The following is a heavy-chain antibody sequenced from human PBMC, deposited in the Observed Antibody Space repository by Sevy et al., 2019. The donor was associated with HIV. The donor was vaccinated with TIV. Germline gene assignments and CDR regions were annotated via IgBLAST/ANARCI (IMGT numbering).Heavy chain of an antibody. J-gene: IGHJ3*01. V-gene: IGHV3-23*01. D-gene: IGHD2-15*01. CDR3: AKDRAVLVGDAFDL. CDR2: ISGSGGST. Sequence: GGSLRLSCAASEITLSNYAMNWVRQAPGRGLEWVSAISGSGGSTYYAHSVKGQFTISRDNSKNTLSLQMHSLRVEDTAVYYCAKDRAVLVGDAFDLWGQGTMVTVSS. CDR1: EITLSNYA.